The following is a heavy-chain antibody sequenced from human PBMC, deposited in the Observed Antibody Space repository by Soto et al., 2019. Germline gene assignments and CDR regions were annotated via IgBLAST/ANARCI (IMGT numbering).Heavy chain of an antibody. CDR1: GGSISSYY. CDR3: ARNANQIIYGSGSYYNVSAFDI. J-gene: IGHJ3*02. V-gene: IGHV4-59*08. D-gene: IGHD3-10*01. Sequence: ETLSLTCTVSGGSISSYYWSWIRQPPGKGLEWIGYIYYSGSTNYNPSLKSRVTISVDTSKNQFSLKLSSVTAADTAVYYCARNANQIIYGSGSYYNVSAFDIWGAGTMVTVS. CDR2: IYYSGST.